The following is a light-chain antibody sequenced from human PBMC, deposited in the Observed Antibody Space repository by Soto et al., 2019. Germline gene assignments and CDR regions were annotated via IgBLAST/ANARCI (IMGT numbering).Light chain of an antibody. CDR2: DVS. CDR3: TSYTGNRSVV. J-gene: IGLJ2*01. V-gene: IGLV2-14*01. Sequence: SALTQPASVSGSPGQSMTISCTGTRSDVGGYNYDSWYQQHPGKDPNLMIYDVSNRPAGVFTRFSGSKSGNTASLTNSGVLAVDEADYYCTSYTGNRSVVFGGGTNLTVL. CDR1: RSDVGGYNY.